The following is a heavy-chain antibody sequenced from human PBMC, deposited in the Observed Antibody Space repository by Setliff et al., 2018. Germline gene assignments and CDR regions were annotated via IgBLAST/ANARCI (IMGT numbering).Heavy chain of an antibody. V-gene: IGHV4-61*02. J-gene: IGHJ5*02. CDR3: ARYNSSAACFDL. D-gene: IGHD1-20*01. CDR2: LHTSGST. Sequence: SETLSLTCAVFGGYFSRGIYYWHWIGQPAGKGLEWVGRLHTSGSTNYNPSLKSRVTMSVDTSKKRFSLMLRSVTAADTAIYYCARYNSSAACFDLWGPGTLVTVSS. CDR1: GGYFSRGIYY.